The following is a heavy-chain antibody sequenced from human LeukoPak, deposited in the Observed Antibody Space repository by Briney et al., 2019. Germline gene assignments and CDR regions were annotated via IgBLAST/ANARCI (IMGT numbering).Heavy chain of an antibody. J-gene: IGHJ4*02. D-gene: IGHD1-7*01. CDR1: GGSISSNSYY. CDR3: ARVTGTIFDY. Sequence: SETLSLTCTVSGGSISSNSYYWSWIRQPPGKGLEWIGYISYSGRTSYNPSLKSRVTISVDTSKNHFSLKLSSVTAADTAVYYCARVTGTIFDYWGQGTLVTVSS. CDR2: ISYSGRT. V-gene: IGHV4-61*03.